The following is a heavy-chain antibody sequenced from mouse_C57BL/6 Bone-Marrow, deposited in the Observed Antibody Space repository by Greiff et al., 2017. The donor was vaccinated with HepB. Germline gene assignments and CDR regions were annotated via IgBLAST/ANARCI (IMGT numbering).Heavy chain of an antibody. J-gene: IGHJ2*01. Sequence: QVQLQQPGAELVKPGASVKLSCKASGYTFTSYWMHWVKQRPGQGLEWIGMIHPNSGSTNYNEKFKSKATLAVDKSSSTAYMQLSSLTSEDSAVYYCARSAYYYGSSYWGQGTTLTVSS. CDR2: IHPNSGST. V-gene: IGHV1-64*01. CDR3: ARSAYYYGSSY. D-gene: IGHD1-1*01. CDR1: GYTFTSYW.